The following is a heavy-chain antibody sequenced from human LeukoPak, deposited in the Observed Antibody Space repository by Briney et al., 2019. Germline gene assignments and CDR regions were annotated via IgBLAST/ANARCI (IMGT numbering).Heavy chain of an antibody. CDR2: ISSSSSYI. D-gene: IGHD3-22*01. J-gene: IGHJ4*02. CDR1: GFTFSSYS. CDR3: AADDSSGYPLGDY. Sequence: GESLNISCAASGFTFSSYSMNWVRQAPGKGLEWVSSISSSSSYIYYADSVKGRFTISRDNAKNSLYLQMNSLRAEDTAVYYCAADDSSGYPLGDYWGQGTLVTVSS. V-gene: IGHV3-21*01.